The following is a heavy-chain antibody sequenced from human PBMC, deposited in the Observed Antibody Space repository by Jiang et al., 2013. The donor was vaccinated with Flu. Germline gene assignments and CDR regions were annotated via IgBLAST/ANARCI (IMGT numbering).Heavy chain of an antibody. CDR1: GDSVSSNSGA. Sequence: QTLSLTCAISGDSVSSNSGAWNWIRQSPSRGLEWLGRTYFQSRWYSDYEVSVKSRLIINPDTCKNQFSLQLNSVTPEDSAVYYCARGWLKHGFDYWGQGALVTVSS. V-gene: IGHV6-1*01. CDR3: ARGWLKHGFDY. J-gene: IGHJ4*02. CDR2: TYFQSRWYS. D-gene: IGHD5-12*01.